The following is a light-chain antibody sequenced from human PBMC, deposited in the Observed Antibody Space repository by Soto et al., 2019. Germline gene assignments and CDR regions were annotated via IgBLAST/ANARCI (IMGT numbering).Light chain of an antibody. V-gene: IGLV2-14*01. J-gene: IGLJ2*01. CDR1: RSDVGGYNY. Sequence: QSALTQPASMSGSPGQAITISCTGTRSDVGGYNYVSWYQQHPGKAPKLMIYEVSNRPSGVSNRFSGSKSGNTASLTISGLQAEDEADYYCSSYTTTSTLGVFGGGTKLTV. CDR2: EVS. CDR3: SSYTTTSTLGV.